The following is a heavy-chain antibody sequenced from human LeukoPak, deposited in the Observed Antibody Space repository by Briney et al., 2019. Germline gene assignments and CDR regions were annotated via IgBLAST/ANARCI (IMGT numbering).Heavy chain of an antibody. CDR3: AKEKDSYGYFDY. J-gene: IGHJ4*02. D-gene: IGHD4-17*01. V-gene: IGHV3-23*01. CDR2: IIGSGDST. CDR1: GFSFSSYA. Sequence: GGSLRLSCAASGFSFSSYAMSWVRQAPGKGLEWVSVIIGSGDSTYYPDSVKGRFTISRDNSKNTLYLQMNSLRAEDTAIYYCAKEKDSYGYFDYWGQGTLVTDSP.